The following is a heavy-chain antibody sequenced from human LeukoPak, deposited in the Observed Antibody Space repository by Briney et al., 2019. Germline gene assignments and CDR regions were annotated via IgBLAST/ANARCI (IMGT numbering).Heavy chain of an antibody. CDR2: IYYSGST. Sequence: SETLSLTCTVSGGSISSHYWSWIRQPPGKGLEWIGYIYYSGSTNYNPSLKSRVTISVDTSKNQFSLKLSSVTAADTAVYHCARDNPSGDAFDIWGQGTMVTVSS. D-gene: IGHD1-14*01. J-gene: IGHJ3*02. CDR3: ARDNPSGDAFDI. CDR1: GGSISSHY. V-gene: IGHV4-59*11.